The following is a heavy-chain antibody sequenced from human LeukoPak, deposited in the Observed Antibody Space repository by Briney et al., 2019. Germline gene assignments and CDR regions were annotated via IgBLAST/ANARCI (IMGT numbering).Heavy chain of an antibody. D-gene: IGHD3-3*01. CDR3: ARVLYDFWSGYYIRWFDP. V-gene: IGHV4-30-4*01. Sequence: PSETLSLTCTVSGGSISSYYWSWIRQPPGKGLEWIGYIYYSGSTYYNPSLKSRVAISVDTSKNQFSLKLSSVTAADTAVYYCARVLYDFWSGYYIRWFDPWGQGTLVTVSS. CDR1: GGSISSYY. CDR2: IYYSGST. J-gene: IGHJ5*02.